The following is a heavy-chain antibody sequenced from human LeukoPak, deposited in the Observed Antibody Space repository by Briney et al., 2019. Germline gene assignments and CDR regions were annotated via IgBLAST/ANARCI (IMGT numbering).Heavy chain of an antibody. D-gene: IGHD5-18*01. CDR2: INHSGST. J-gene: IGHJ4*02. Sequence: SETLSLTCAVYGGYFGGYYWSWIRQPPGKGLEWIGEINHSGSTNYNPSLKSRVTISVDTSKNQFSLKLSSVTAADTAVYYCARADTAMALFDYWGQGTLVTVSS. V-gene: IGHV4-34*01. CDR3: ARADTAMALFDY. CDR1: GGYFGGYY.